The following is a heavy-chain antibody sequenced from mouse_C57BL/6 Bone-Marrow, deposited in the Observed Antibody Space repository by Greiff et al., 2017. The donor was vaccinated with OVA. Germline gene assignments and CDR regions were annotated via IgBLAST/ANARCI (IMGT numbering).Heavy chain of an antibody. CDR2: ISSGSSTI. Sequence: EVQVVESGGGLVKPGGSLKLSCAASGFTFSDYGMHWVRQAPEKGLEWVAYISSGSSTIYYADTVKGRFTISRDNAKNTLFLQMTRLRSEDTDMYYCARDGYGWFAYWGQGTLVTVSA. D-gene: IGHD2-2*01. V-gene: IGHV5-17*01. CDR3: ARDGYGWFAY. J-gene: IGHJ3*01. CDR1: GFTFSDYG.